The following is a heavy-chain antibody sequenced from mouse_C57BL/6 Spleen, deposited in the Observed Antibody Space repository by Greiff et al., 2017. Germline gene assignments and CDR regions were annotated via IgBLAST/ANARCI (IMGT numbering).Heavy chain of an antibody. CDR2: ISSGSSTI. J-gene: IGHJ4*01. Sequence: DVQLVESGGGLVKPGGSLKLSCAASGFTFSDYGMHWVRQAPEKGLEWVAYISSGSSTIYYADTVKGRFTISRDNAKNTLFLQMTSLRSEDTAMYYCARPSNYGYAMDYWGQGTSVTVSS. V-gene: IGHV5-17*01. CDR1: GFTFSDYG. D-gene: IGHD2-5*01. CDR3: ARPSNYGYAMDY.